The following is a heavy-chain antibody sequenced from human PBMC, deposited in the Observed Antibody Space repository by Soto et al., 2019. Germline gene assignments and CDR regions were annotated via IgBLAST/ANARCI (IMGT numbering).Heavy chain of an antibody. Sequence: ASVKVSCKASGGTFSSYTISWVRQAPGQGLEWMGWISAYNGNTNYAQKLQGRVTMTTDTSTSTAHMELRSLRSDDTAVYYCARSGVWEPRDYWGQGTLVTVSS. CDR2: ISAYNGNT. D-gene: IGHD1-26*01. J-gene: IGHJ4*02. CDR3: ARSGVWEPRDY. CDR1: GGTFSSYT. V-gene: IGHV1-18*01.